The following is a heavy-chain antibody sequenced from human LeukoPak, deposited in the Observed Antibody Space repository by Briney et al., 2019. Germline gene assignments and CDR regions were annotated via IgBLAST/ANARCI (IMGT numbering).Heavy chain of an antibody. V-gene: IGHV4-59*08. Sequence: SETLSLTCTVSGGSINYYYWSWIRQPPGKGLEWIGYIYYSGNTNYNPSLKSRVTISVDTSKNQFSLKLSSVTAADTAVYYCARRRLNYFDYWGQGTLVTVSS. CDR3: ARRRLNYFDY. J-gene: IGHJ4*02. CDR1: GGSINYYY. D-gene: IGHD3-16*01. CDR2: IYYSGNT.